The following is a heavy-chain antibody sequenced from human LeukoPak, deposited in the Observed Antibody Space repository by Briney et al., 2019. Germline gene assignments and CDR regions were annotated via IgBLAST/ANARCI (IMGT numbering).Heavy chain of an antibody. D-gene: IGHD1-1*01. CDR2: MNNDGSTT. CDR1: GFTFSSYW. V-gene: IGHV3-74*03. Sequence: GSLRLSCAASGFTFSSYWMHWVRQAPGKGLVWVSRMNNDGSTTTYADSVKGRFTISRDNAKNTQYLQMNSLRVEDTAVYYCSRGVHPRNAFDIWGQGTMVTVSS. J-gene: IGHJ3*02. CDR3: SRGVHPRNAFDI.